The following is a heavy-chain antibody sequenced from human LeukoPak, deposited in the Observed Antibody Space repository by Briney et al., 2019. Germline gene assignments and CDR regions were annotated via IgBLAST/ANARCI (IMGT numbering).Heavy chain of an antibody. CDR3: ASAQGYCSGGSCYSAAFDI. CDR2: IYTSGST. D-gene: IGHD2-15*01. V-gene: IGHV4-61*02. CDR1: GGSISSGSYY. Sequence: SSETLSLTCTVSGGSISSGSYYWSWIRQPAGKGLEWIGRIYTSGSTNYNPSLKSRVTISVDTSKNQFSLKLSSVTAADTAVYYCASAQGYCSGGSCYSAAFDIWGQGTMVTVSS. J-gene: IGHJ3*02.